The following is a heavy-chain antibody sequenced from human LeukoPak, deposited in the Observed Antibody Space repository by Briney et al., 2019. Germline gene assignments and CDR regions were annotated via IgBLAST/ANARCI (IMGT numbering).Heavy chain of an antibody. Sequence: NPSETLSLTCTVSGGSISSYYWSWIRQPPGKGLEWIGYIYYSGSTNYNPSLKSRVTISVDTSKNQFSLKLSSVTAADTAVYYCARHVGIDKPFTAFDPWGQGTLVTVSS. CDR1: GGSISSYY. CDR3: ARHVGIDKPFTAFDP. J-gene: IGHJ5*02. V-gene: IGHV4-59*08. CDR2: IYYSGST. D-gene: IGHD6-13*01.